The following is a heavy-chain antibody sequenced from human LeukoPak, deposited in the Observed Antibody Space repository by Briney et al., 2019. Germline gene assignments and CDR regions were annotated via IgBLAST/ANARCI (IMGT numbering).Heavy chain of an antibody. Sequence: GGSLRLSCAASGFTFSSYAMNWVRQAPGKGLEWVSAVSGSGGSTDYADSVKGRFTISRDNSKNTLYLQMNSLRAEDTAVYYCAKSSLIRGVTLDAFDIWGQGTMVTVSS. D-gene: IGHD3-10*01. CDR2: VSGSGGST. CDR3: AKSSLIRGVTLDAFDI. J-gene: IGHJ3*02. V-gene: IGHV3-23*01. CDR1: GFTFSSYA.